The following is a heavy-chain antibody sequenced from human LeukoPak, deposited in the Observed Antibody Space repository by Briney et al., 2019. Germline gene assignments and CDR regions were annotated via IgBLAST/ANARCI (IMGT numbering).Heavy chain of an antibody. Sequence: SETLSLTCTVSGGSISSYYWSWIRQPPGKGLEWIGYIYYSGSTNYNPSLKSRVTISVDRSKNQFSLELTSVTAADTAVYYCAREMLDNHWFDPWGQGTLVTVSS. CDR2: IYYSGST. CDR3: AREMLDNHWFDP. V-gene: IGHV4-59*12. D-gene: IGHD3-10*02. CDR1: GGSISSYY. J-gene: IGHJ5*02.